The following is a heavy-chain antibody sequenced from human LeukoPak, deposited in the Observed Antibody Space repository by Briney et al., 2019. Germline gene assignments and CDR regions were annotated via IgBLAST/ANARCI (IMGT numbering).Heavy chain of an antibody. CDR2: TYYSGST. CDR3: ARAHYLDY. V-gene: IGHV4-30-4*01. J-gene: IGHJ4*02. Sequence: SETLSLTCTVSGGSISSADYYWSWIRQPPGKGLEWIGYTYYSGSTYYDPSLKSRVTISVDTSKNQFSLKLSSVTAADTAVYYCARAHYLDYWGQGTLVTVSS. CDR1: GGSISSADYY.